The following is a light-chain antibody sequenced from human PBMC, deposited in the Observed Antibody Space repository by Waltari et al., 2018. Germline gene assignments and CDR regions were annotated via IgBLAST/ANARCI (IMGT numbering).Light chain of an antibody. V-gene: IGKV1-39*01. CDR2: AAS. CDR1: QSISSY. CDR3: QQSYSTPYT. J-gene: IGKJ2*01. Sequence: DIQMTQSPSSLSASVGDRVTITCRASQSISSYLNWYQQKPGKAPKPLIYAASSLQSGVPSRFRGSGSGTDFTLTISSLQPEDFATYYCQQSYSTPYTFGQGTKLEIK.